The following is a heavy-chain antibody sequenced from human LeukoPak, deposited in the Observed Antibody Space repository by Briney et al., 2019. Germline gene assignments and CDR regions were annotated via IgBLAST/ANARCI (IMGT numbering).Heavy chain of an antibody. D-gene: IGHD5-24*01. Sequence: GGSLRLSCAASGFIFSGYCMHGVRQAPGRGLEWVAVIWYEGSNKYYADSVKGRFTISRDNSENTLYLQVKSLRAEDTAVFYCARGNFRRDGYNFDYWGQGTLVTVSS. V-gene: IGHV3-33*01. CDR1: GFIFSGYC. CDR3: ARGNFRRDGYNFDY. J-gene: IGHJ4*02. CDR2: IWYEGSNK.